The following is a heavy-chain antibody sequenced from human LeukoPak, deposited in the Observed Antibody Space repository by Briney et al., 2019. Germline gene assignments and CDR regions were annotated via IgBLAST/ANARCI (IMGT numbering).Heavy chain of an antibody. D-gene: IGHD5-12*01. CDR1: GDSIRSSSYY. V-gene: IGHV4-39*01. CDR2: IYYRGST. CDR3: ATGIVAIMSRFFDY. J-gene: IGHJ4*02. Sequence: SETLSLTCAVSGDSIRSSSYYWGWIRQPPGRGLEWIGSIYYRGSTYYNPSLKSRVTISVDTSKSQFSLELTSVTVADTAMYFCATGIVAIMSRFFDYWGQGSLITVSS.